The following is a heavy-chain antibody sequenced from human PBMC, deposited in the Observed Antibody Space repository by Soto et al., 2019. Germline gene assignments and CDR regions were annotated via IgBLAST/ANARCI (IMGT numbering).Heavy chain of an antibody. Sequence: EVQLVESGGGLVQPGGSLRLSCAASGFTFSSYWMHWVRQAPGKGLVWVSRINSDGSNTGYADSAKGRFTISRDNAKNTLYLQMNSLRAEDTAVYYCARSSWEEWLLYYYWGQGTLVTVSS. V-gene: IGHV3-74*01. CDR1: GFTFSSYW. D-gene: IGHD3-3*01. CDR2: INSDGSNT. CDR3: ARSSWEEWLLYYY. J-gene: IGHJ4*02.